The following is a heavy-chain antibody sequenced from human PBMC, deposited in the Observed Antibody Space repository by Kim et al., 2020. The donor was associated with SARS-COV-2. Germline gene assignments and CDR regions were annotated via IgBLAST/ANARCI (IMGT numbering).Heavy chain of an antibody. CDR3: AKVPLVDIVATMVGVGYYYGMDV. CDR1: GFTFSSYG. Sequence: GGSLRPSCAASGFTFSSYGMHWVRQAQGKGLEWVAVISYDGSNKYYADSVKGRFTISRDNSKNTLYLQMNRLRAEDTAVYYCAKVPLVDIVATMVGVGYYYGMDVWGQGTTVTVSS. CDR2: ISYDGSNK. V-gene: IGHV3-30*18. J-gene: IGHJ6*02. D-gene: IGHD5-12*01.